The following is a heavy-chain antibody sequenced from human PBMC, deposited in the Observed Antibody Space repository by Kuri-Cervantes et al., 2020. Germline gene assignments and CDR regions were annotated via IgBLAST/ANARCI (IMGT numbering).Heavy chain of an antibody. Sequence: SLKISCAASGFTFDDYAMHWVRQAPGKGLEWVSGISWNSGSIGYADSVKSRFTISRDNAKNSLYLQMNSLRAEDTAVYCCARDSNPHTNRLGRDAFDIWGQGTMVTVSS. J-gene: IGHJ3*02. CDR2: ISWNSGSI. D-gene: IGHD3-16*01. CDR1: GFTFDDYA. V-gene: IGHV3-9*01. CDR3: ARDSNPHTNRLGRDAFDI.